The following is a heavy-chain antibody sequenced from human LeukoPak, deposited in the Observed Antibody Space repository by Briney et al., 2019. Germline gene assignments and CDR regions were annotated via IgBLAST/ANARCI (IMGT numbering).Heavy chain of an antibody. Sequence: GGSLRLSCAASGFTFSSYGMHWVRQAPGKGLEWVAYIQYDGSNEQYADSVKGRFSISRDSSKNILYLQMNSLRAEDTAVYYCAKGRYDILTGYYGLIDYWGQGTLVTVSS. CDR3: AKGRYDILTGYYGLIDY. CDR1: GFTFSSYG. V-gene: IGHV3-30*02. CDR2: IQYDGSNE. D-gene: IGHD3-9*01. J-gene: IGHJ4*02.